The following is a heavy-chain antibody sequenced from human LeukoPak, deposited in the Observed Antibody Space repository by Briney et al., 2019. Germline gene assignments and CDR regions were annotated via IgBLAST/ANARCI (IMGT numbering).Heavy chain of an antibody. CDR3: ARRYSSSWGFDY. CDR2: INPSGGST. J-gene: IGHJ4*02. CDR1: GYTFTSYY. V-gene: IGHV1-46*01. Sequence: ASVKVSCKASGYTFTSYYMHWVRQAPGQGLEWMGIINPSGGSTNYAQKFQGRVTITTDESTSTAYMELSSLRSEDTAVYYCARRYSSSWGFDYWGQGTLVTVSS. D-gene: IGHD6-13*01.